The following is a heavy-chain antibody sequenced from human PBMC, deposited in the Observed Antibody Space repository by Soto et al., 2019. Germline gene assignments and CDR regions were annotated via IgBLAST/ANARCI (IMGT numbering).Heavy chain of an antibody. Sequence: GASVKVSCKDSGYTFTSNDINWVRQATGQGLEWMGWMNPNSGNTGYAQKFQGRVTMTRNTSISTAYMELSSLRSEDTAVYYCARGNYDFWSGYYYPYYYYYGMDVWGQGTTVTVSS. CDR1: GYTFTSND. CDR3: ARGNYDFWSGYYYPYYYYYGMDV. D-gene: IGHD3-3*01. CDR2: MNPNSGNT. J-gene: IGHJ6*02. V-gene: IGHV1-8*01.